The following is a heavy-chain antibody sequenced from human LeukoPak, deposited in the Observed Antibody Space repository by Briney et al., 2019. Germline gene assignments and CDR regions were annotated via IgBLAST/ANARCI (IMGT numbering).Heavy chain of an antibody. CDR3: ATRGNFDWLCFDY. CDR2: FDPEDGET. J-gene: IGHJ4*02. D-gene: IGHD3-9*01. Sequence: ASVKASCKVSGYTLTELSIHWVRQAPGKGLEWMGGFDPEDGETIYAQKFQGRVTMTEDTSTNTAYLALSSLRSDDTAVYYCATRGNFDWLCFDYWGQGTLVTVSS. CDR1: GYTLTELS. V-gene: IGHV1-24*01.